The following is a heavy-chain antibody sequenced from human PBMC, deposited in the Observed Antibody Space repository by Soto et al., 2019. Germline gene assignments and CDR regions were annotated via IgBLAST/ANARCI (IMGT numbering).Heavy chain of an antibody. CDR1: GGSVSSGDYF. J-gene: IGHJ6*02. Sequence: LSLTCTVSGGSVSSGDYFWSWLRQSPGKRLEWIAYIYYSGSTNYNPSLKSRATISVDTSKSQVSLTLTSMTAADAALYYCARYPNYYYYGFDVWGQGTAVTVYS. CDR3: ARYPNYYYYGFDV. D-gene: IGHD3-10*01. V-gene: IGHV4-61*08. CDR2: IYYSGST.